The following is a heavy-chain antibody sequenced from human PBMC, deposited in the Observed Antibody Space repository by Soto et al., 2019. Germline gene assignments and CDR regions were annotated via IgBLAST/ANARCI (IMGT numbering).Heavy chain of an antibody. D-gene: IGHD2-8*01. CDR2: IHYSGTT. Sequence: SETLSLTCTVSVTSISSYYWSWIRQPPGKGLEWIANIHYSGTTNYNPSLASRVTLSVDTSKNQFSLKMTSVTAADRAMYFCARYNSYAIDYWGRGTLVTVSS. J-gene: IGHJ4*02. CDR3: ARYNSYAIDY. V-gene: IGHV4-59*01. CDR1: VTSISSYY.